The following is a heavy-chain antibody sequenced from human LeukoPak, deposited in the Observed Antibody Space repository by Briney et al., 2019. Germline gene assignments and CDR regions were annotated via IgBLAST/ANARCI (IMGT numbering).Heavy chain of an antibody. Sequence: ASVKVSCKASGYTFTSYYMHWVRQAPGQGLEWMGIINPGGGSTSYAQKFQGRVSMTRDTSTSTVYMELSSLRSEDTAVYYCVRGYSGYVIPSSDVGYDSSDNFDYWGQGTLVTVSS. J-gene: IGHJ4*02. CDR3: VRGYSGYVIPSSDVGYDSSDNFDY. D-gene: IGHD5-12*01. CDR1: GYTFTSYY. V-gene: IGHV1-46*01. CDR2: INPGGGST.